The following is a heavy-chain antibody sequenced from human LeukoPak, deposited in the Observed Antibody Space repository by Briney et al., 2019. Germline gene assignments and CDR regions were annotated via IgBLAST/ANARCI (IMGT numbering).Heavy chain of an antibody. V-gene: IGHV3-7*01. CDR1: GFTFSSYW. CDR2: IKQDGSEK. D-gene: IGHD3-3*01. J-gene: IGHJ4*02. CDR3: ARDVRPFWSGYCWDY. Sequence: GGSLRLSCAASGFTFSSYWMSWVRQAPGKGLEWVANIKQDGSEKYYVDSVKGRFTISRDNAKNSLYLQMNSLRAEDTAVYYCARDVRPFWSGYCWDYWGQGTLVTVSS.